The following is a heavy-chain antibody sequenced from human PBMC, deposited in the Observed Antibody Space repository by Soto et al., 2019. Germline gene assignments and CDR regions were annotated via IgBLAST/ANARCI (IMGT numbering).Heavy chain of an antibody. Sequence: QVQLVESGGGVVQPGRSLRLSCAASGFTFSSYAMHWVRQAPGKGLEWVAVISYDGSNKYYADSVKGRFTIPRDKSKNTLYRQMNSLRAEDMAVYYGARDSRVGATPGLMDYWGQGTLVTVSS. CDR2: ISYDGSNK. J-gene: IGHJ4*02. V-gene: IGHV3-30-3*01. CDR3: ARDSRVGATPGLMDY. D-gene: IGHD1-26*01. CDR1: GFTFSSYA.